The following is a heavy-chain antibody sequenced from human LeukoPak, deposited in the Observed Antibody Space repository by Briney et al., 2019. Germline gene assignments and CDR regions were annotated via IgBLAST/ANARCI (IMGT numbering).Heavy chain of an antibody. D-gene: IGHD3-10*01. J-gene: IGHJ6*02. Sequence: PGGSLRLSCAASGFTFSSYAMSWVRQAPGKGLEWVSSISSSSSYIYYADSVKGRFTISRDNAKNSLYLQMNSLRAEDTAVYYCARDSLLWFGEFDPFYYYGMDVWGQGTTVTVSS. CDR3: ARDSLLWFGEFDPFYYYGMDV. V-gene: IGHV3-21*01. CDR2: ISSSSSYI. CDR1: GFTFSSYA.